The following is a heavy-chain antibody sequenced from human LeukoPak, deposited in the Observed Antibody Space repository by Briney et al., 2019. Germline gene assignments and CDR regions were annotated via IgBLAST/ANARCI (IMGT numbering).Heavy chain of an antibody. CDR1: GFTFSSYW. V-gene: IGHV3-7*01. CDR2: IKQDGSEK. Sequence: PGGSLRLSCAASGFTFSSYWMSWVRQAPGKGLEWVANIKQDGSEKYYVDSVKGRFTISRDNAKNSLYLQMNSLRAEDTAVYYCARDGGIAVAGTLAFDYWGQGTLVTVSS. D-gene: IGHD6-19*01. CDR3: ARDGGIAVAGTLAFDY. J-gene: IGHJ4*02.